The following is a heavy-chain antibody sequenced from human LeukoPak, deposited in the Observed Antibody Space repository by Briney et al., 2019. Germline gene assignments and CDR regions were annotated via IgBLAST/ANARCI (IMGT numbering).Heavy chain of an antibody. D-gene: IGHD3-22*01. V-gene: IGHV4-31*03. CDR1: GGSISSGGYY. Sequence: PSQTLSLTCTVSGGSISSGGYYWSWIRQHPGKGLEWIGYIYYSGSTYYNPSLKSRVTISVDTSKNQFSLKLSSVTAADTAVYYCTRGGLYYYDSSGYYVFDCWGQGTLVTVSS. CDR2: IYYSGST. CDR3: TRGGLYYYDSSGYYVFDC. J-gene: IGHJ4*02.